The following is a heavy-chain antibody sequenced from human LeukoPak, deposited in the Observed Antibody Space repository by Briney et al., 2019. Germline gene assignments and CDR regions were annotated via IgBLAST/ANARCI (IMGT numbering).Heavy chain of an antibody. CDR2: MNPNSGNT. V-gene: IGHV1-8*03. Sequence: GASVKVSCKASGYTFTSYDINWVRQATGQGLEWMGWMNPNSGNTGYAQKFQGRVTITRNTSISTAYMELSSLRSEDTAVYYCARGEDSSGYSFDYWGQGTLVTVSS. D-gene: IGHD3-22*01. J-gene: IGHJ4*02. CDR1: GYTFTSYD. CDR3: ARGEDSSGYSFDY.